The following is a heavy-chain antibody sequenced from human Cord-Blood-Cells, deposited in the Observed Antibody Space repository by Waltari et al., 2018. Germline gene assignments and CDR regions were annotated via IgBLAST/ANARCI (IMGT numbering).Heavy chain of an antibody. J-gene: IGHJ4*02. V-gene: IGHV4-59*01. CDR1: GGSISSYY. CDR3: ARGRYDYYGSGSYRGFDY. Sequence: QVQLQESGPGLVKPSQTLSPTCTVSGGSISSYYWIWIRHPPGQGLEWIGYIYYSGSTNYNPSLKSRVTISVDTSKNQFSLKLCSVTAADTAVYYCARGRYDYYGSGSYRGFDYWGQGTLVTVSS. CDR2: IYYSGST. D-gene: IGHD3-10*01.